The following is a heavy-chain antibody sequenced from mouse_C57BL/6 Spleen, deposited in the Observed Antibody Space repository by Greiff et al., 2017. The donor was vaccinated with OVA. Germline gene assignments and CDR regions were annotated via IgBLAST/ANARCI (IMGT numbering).Heavy chain of an antibody. CDR1: GFTITDYY. V-gene: IGHV14-2*01. Sequence: VQLQQSGAELVKPGASVKLSCTASGFTITDYYMHWVKQRPDQGLEWIGRIDPEDGDTNYAPQFQGKATITADTSSNTAYRQLSSLTSEDTAVDYCASDYSNPYYGDYWGQGTTLTVSS. CDR3: ASDYSNPYYGDY. J-gene: IGHJ2*01. D-gene: IGHD2-5*01. CDR2: IDPEDGDT.